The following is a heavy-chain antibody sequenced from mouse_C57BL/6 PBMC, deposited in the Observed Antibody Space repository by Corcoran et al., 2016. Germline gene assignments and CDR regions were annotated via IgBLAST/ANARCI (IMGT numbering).Heavy chain of an antibody. D-gene: IGHD3-1*01. CDR1: GYTFTDYY. CDR3: APRGQARGYAMDY. Sequence: EVQLQQSGPELVKPGASVKISCKASGYTFTDYYMNWVKQSHGKSLEWIGDINPNNGGTSYNQKFKGKATLTVDKSSSTAYMELRSLTSEDSAVYYCAPRGQARGYAMDYWGQGTSVTVSS. CDR2: INPNNGGT. J-gene: IGHJ4*01. V-gene: IGHV1-26*01.